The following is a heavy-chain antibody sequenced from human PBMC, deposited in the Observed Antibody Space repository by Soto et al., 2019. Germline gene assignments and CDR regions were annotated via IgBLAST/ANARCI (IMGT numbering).Heavy chain of an antibody. J-gene: IGHJ5*02. D-gene: IGHD6-13*01. CDR2: INHSGST. V-gene: IGHV4-34*01. CDR1: GGSFSGYY. CDR3: ARGRAAAGGRFDP. Sequence: QVQLQQWGAGLLKPSETLSLTCAVYGGSFSGYYWSWIRQPPGKGLEWIGEINHSGSTNYNPSLKGRDXXSXDXXRHKFPRKLSAGPPADPAVYYCARGRAAAGGRFDPWGQGTLVTVSS.